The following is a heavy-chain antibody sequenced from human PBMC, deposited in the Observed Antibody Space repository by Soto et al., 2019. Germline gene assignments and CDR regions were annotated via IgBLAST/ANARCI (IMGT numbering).Heavy chain of an antibody. CDR1: GGSVSSETHF. CDR2: IYHSGST. Sequence: PSETLSLTCAVFGGSVSSETHFWSWIRQPPGKGLEWIGYIYHSGSTNSNPSLKGRLTISVDKSTNHFSLSLASVTAADTAIYYCAREDMSGTYYFDSWGQGTRVTVSS. J-gene: IGHJ4*02. D-gene: IGHD1-26*01. V-gene: IGHV4-61*03. CDR3: AREDMSGTYYFDS.